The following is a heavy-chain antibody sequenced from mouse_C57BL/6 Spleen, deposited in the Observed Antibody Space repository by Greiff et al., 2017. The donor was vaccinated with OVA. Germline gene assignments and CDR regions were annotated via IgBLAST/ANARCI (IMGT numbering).Heavy chain of an antibody. Sequence: EVKLMESGGGLVQPGGSMKLSCVASGFTFSNYWMNWVRQSPEKGLEWVAQIRLKSDNYATHYAESVKGRFTISRDDSKSSVYLQMNNLRAEDTGIYYCTADGPTVDYAMDYWGQGTSVTVSS. CDR1: GFTFSNYW. CDR3: TADGPTVDYAMDY. V-gene: IGHV6-3*01. J-gene: IGHJ4*01. CDR2: IRLKSDNYAT. D-gene: IGHD2-3*01.